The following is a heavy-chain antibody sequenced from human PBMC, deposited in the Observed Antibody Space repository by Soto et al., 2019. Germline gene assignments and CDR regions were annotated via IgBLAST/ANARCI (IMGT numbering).Heavy chain of an antibody. CDR1: GGSFSGYY. J-gene: IGHJ5*02. CDR3: ARAGHRITIFGVDLNWFDP. Sequence: SETLSLTCAVYGGSFSGYYWSWIRQPPGKGLEWIGEINHSGSTNYNPSLKSRVTISVDTSKNQFSLKLSSVTAADTAVYYCARAGHRITIFGVDLNWFDPWGQGTLVTVSS. D-gene: IGHD3-3*01. CDR2: INHSGST. V-gene: IGHV4-34*01.